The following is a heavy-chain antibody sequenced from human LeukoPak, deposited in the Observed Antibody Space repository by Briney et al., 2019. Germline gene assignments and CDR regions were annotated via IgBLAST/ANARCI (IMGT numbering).Heavy chain of an antibody. V-gene: IGHV4-39*01. CDR2: IYYSGST. J-gene: IGHJ3*02. CDR1: GDSISSSSYY. D-gene: IGHD4-17*01. Sequence: PSETLSLTCTVSGDSISSSSYYWGWIRQPPGKGLEWIGSIYYSGSTYYNPSLKSRVTISVDTSKNQFSLKLSSVTAADTAVYYCARLKEVTVTLAFDIWGQGTMVTVSS. CDR3: ARLKEVTVTLAFDI.